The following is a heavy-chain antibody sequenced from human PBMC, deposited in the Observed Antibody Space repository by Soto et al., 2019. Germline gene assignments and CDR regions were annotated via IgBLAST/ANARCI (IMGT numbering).Heavy chain of an antibody. J-gene: IGHJ4*02. CDR1: GGTFSGST. CDR2: IIPILGIA. V-gene: IGHV1-69*04. D-gene: IGHD6-6*01. Sequence: ASVKVSCKASGGTFSGSTISLVRQAPGQGLEWMGRIIPILGIANYAQKFQGRVTITADKSTSTAYMELSSLRSEDTAVYYRAREMGSSSDYWGQGTLVTVSS. CDR3: AREMGSSSDY.